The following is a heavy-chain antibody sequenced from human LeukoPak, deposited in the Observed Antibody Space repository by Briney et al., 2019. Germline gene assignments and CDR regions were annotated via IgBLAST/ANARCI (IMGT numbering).Heavy chain of an antibody. CDR3: AKDTPHYYDSSGYGPYFDY. Sequence: PGGSLRLSCAASGFTFSDYYMSWIRQAPGKGLEWVSAISGSGSSTYYADSVKGRFTISRDNSKNTLYLQMNSLRAEDTAVYYCAKDTPHYYDSSGYGPYFDYWGQGTLVTVSS. V-gene: IGHV3-23*01. CDR1: GFTFSDYY. CDR2: ISGSGSST. D-gene: IGHD3-22*01. J-gene: IGHJ4*02.